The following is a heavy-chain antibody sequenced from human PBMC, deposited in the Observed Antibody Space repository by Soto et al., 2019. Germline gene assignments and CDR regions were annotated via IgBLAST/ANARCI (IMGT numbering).Heavy chain of an antibody. CDR2: ISGSGSTT. Sequence: GGSLRLSCAASGFTFSSYAMSWVRQAPGKGLDWVSTISGSGSTTYYADSVKGRFTISRDNSKNTLYLQMHSLRAEDTAVFYCARDVRGALPHYGMDVWGQGTTVTVSS. J-gene: IGHJ6*02. CDR1: GFTFSSYA. V-gene: IGHV3-23*01. D-gene: IGHD3-10*02. CDR3: ARDVRGALPHYGMDV.